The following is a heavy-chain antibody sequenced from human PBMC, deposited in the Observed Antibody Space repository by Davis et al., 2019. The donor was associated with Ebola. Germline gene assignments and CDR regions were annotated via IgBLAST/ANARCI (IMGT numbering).Heavy chain of an antibody. CDR2: INHSGST. D-gene: IGHD2-2*02. CDR1: GGSISSYY. J-gene: IGHJ6*02. Sequence: SETLSLTCTVSGGSISSYYWSWIRQPPGKGLEWIGEINHSGSTNYNPSLKRRVTISVDTSKNQFSLKLSSVTAADTAVYYCARGGGGYCSSTSCYRYYGMDVWGQGTTVTVSS. V-gene: IGHV4-34*01. CDR3: ARGGGGYCSSTSCYRYYGMDV.